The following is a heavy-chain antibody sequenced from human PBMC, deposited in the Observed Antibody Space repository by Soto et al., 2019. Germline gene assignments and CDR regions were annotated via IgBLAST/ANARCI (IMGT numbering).Heavy chain of an antibody. Sequence: QLVESGGGLVKPGGSLRLSCAASGFTLSTNTMKWVRQAPGKGLEWVSSISSSGSDIYYADAVKGRFTISRGNAKNSLFLQMHSLRAEDTAVYYCVRVLGAYSKDPRFYMDVWGKGTTVTVSS. J-gene: IGHJ6*03. V-gene: IGHV3-21*01. CDR3: VRVLGAYSKDPRFYMDV. CDR2: ISSSGSDI. D-gene: IGHD4-4*01. CDR1: GFTLSTNT.